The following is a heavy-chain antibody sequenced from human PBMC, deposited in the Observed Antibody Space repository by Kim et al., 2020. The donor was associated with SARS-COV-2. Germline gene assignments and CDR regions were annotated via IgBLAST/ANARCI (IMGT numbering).Heavy chain of an antibody. CDR2: ISSGSNSV. D-gene: IGHD2-21*01. CDR3: ARDPPYFPGVAFDL. J-gene: IGHJ3*01. Sequence: GGSLRLSCAASGFSFSVYSVSWVRQTPGMGLEWVSSISSGSNSVYYADSVRGRFTISRDNGYESVTLKMNGLRADDTAVYYCARDPPYFPGVAFDLWGQGTVVTVPT. V-gene: IGHV3-21*01. CDR1: GFSFSVYS.